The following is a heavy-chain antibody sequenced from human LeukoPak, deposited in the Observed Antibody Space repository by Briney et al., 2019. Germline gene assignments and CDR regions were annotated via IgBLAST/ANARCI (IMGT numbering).Heavy chain of an antibody. D-gene: IGHD3-10*01. CDR2: INHSGST. V-gene: IGHV4-34*01. Sequence: SETLSLTCAVYGGSFSGYYWSWIRPPPGKGLEWIGEINHSGSTNYNPSLKSRVTISVDTSKNQFSLKLSSVTAADTAVYYCAGYYGSGSYYGWFDPWGQGTLVTVSS. J-gene: IGHJ5*02. CDR1: GGSFSGYY. CDR3: AGYYGSGSYYGWFDP.